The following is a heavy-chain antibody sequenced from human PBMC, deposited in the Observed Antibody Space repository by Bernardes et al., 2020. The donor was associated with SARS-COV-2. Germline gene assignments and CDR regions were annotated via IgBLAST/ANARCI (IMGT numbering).Heavy chain of an antibody. CDR3: ARAIENYYDRSGNYYSDAFEI. J-gene: IGHJ3*02. V-gene: IGHV1-18*01. CDR2: ISAFNGNT. Sequence: ASVKVSCKVSGYSLTSYGLSWVRQAPGQGLEWMGWISAFNGNTNYAQKVQDRVTLTADTPTSTVYMELRSLRSDDTAVYYCARAIENYYDRSGNYYSDAFEIWGQGTMVTVSP. D-gene: IGHD3-22*01. CDR1: GYSLTSYG.